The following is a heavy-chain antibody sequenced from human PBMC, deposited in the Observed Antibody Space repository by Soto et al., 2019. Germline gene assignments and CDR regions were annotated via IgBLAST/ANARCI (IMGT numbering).Heavy chain of an antibody. CDR2: ISAYNGNT. CDR3: ARPRSNYDFWSGPPAGAFDI. Sequence: ASVKVSCKASGYTFTSYGISWVRQAPGQGLEWMGWISAYNGNTNYAQKLQGRVTMTTDTSTSTAYMELRSLRSDDTAVYYCARPRSNYDFWSGPPAGAFDIWGQGTMVTVSS. J-gene: IGHJ3*02. V-gene: IGHV1-18*01. D-gene: IGHD3-3*01. CDR1: GYTFTSYG.